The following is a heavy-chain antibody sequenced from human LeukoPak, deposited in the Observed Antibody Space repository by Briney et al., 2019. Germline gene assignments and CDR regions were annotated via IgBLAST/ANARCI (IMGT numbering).Heavy chain of an antibody. Sequence: GGSLRLSCAASGFTFSGSAMHWVRQASGKGLEWAGRIRSKANSYATAYAASVKGRFTISRDDSKNTAYLQMNSLKTEDTAVYYCTRLDGYGDYVGDFDYWGQGTLVTVSS. V-gene: IGHV3-73*01. CDR2: IRSKANSYAT. J-gene: IGHJ4*02. CDR3: TRLDGYGDYVGDFDY. D-gene: IGHD4-17*01. CDR1: GFTFSGSA.